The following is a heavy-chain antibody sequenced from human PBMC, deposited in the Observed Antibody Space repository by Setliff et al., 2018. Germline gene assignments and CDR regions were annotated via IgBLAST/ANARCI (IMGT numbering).Heavy chain of an antibody. Sequence: GGSLRLSCAASGFTFSDYYMSWIRQAPGKGLEWVSYITSSGTTTFYTDSVKGRFAISRDNARNSLYLQMNSLKIEDTAVYYCTTWPENGGYYYYYYMDVWGKGTTVTVSS. V-gene: IGHV3-11*01. CDR1: GFTFSDYY. CDR3: TTWPENGGYYYYYYMDV. CDR2: ITSSGTTT. D-gene: IGHD3-16*01. J-gene: IGHJ6*03.